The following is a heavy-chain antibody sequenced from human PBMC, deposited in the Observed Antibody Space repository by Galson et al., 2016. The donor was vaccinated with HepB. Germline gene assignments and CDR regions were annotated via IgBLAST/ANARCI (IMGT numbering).Heavy chain of an antibody. D-gene: IGHD3-10*01. CDR3: VKNSGSGDPGYFHMDV. V-gene: IGHV3-23*05. Sequence: SLRLSCAGSEFTFSNHAMTWVRQAPGKGLEWVSLINGSGSDTFYADSVKGRFTIPRDNSRNTLSLQMNSLRAEDTGIYYCVKNSGSGDPGYFHMDVWGQGTTVTVSS. CDR2: INGSGSDT. CDR1: EFTFSNHA. J-gene: IGHJ6*02.